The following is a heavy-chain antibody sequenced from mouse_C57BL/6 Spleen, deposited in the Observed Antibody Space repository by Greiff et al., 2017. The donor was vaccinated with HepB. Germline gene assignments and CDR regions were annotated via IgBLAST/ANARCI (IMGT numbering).Heavy chain of an antibody. CDR1: GYAFSSSW. CDR3: ARSERISNYGYFDY. V-gene: IGHV1-82*01. J-gene: IGHJ2*01. CDR2: IYPGDGDT. Sequence: QVQLKQSGPELVKPGASVKISCKASGYAFSSSWMNWVKQRPGKGLEWIGRIYPGDGDTNYNGKFKGKATLTADKSSSTAYMQLSSLTSEDSAVYFCARSERISNYGYFDYWGQGTTLTVSS. D-gene: IGHD2-5*01.